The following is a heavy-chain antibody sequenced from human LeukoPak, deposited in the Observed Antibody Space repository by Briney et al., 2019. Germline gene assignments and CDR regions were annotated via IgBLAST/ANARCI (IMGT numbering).Heavy chain of an antibody. D-gene: IGHD1-14*01. Sequence: ASVKVSCTVSGYTLTELSMHWVRQAPGKGLEWMGGFDPEDGETIYAQKFQGRVTMTEDTSTDTAYMELSSLRSEDTAVYYCATTRNAMMPSEHAFDIWGQGTMVTVSS. V-gene: IGHV1-24*01. CDR1: GYTLTELS. CDR2: FDPEDGET. CDR3: ATTRNAMMPSEHAFDI. J-gene: IGHJ3*02.